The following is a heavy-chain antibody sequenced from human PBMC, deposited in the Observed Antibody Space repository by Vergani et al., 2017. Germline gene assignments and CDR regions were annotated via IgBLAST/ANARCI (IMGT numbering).Heavy chain of an antibody. CDR3: AGAAFYYDSSVYYSVVDY. CDR2: ISSSSSTK. Sequence: EVQLVESGGGVVRPGGSLRLSCTASGFTFSSSGMNWVRQAPGKGLEWVSYISSSSSTKYYAEPVKGRFAISRDNAKNSLYLQMNSLRTEDTAVYYCAGAAFYYDSSVYYSVVDYWGQGTLVTVSS. J-gene: IGHJ4*02. CDR1: GFTFSSSG. V-gene: IGHV3-48*01. D-gene: IGHD3-22*01.